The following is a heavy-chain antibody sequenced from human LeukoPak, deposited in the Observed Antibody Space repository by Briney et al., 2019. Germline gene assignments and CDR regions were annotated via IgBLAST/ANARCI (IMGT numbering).Heavy chain of an antibody. CDR2: ISPYNGNT. J-gene: IGHJ6*02. CDR1: GYTFINNG. CDR3: VRAMAPLDTFNYQYAMDV. Sequence: ASVKVSCKASGYTFINNGISWVRQAPGQGLEWMGWISPYNGNTNYAQKVQGRFTLTRETFISTAYMELSSLRSDDTAVYYCVRAMAPLDTFNYQYAMDVWGQGTMVTVSS. D-gene: IGHD5-24*01. V-gene: IGHV1-18*01.